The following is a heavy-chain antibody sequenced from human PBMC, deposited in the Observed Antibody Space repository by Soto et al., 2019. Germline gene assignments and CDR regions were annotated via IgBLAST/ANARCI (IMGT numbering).Heavy chain of an antibody. CDR3: AKVFYSVAGSGGLDY. CDR2: ISSSSSTI. V-gene: IGHV3-48*02. Sequence: EVQLVESGGGLVQPGGSLRLSCAASGFTFSSYSMNWVRQAPGKGLEWVSYISSSSSTIYYADSVKGRFTISRDNAKNPLYRKLNSVRDGDTGVYSCAKVFYSVAGSGGLDYWGQAPLVPAS. D-gene: IGHD6-19*01. CDR1: GFTFSSYS. J-gene: IGHJ4*02.